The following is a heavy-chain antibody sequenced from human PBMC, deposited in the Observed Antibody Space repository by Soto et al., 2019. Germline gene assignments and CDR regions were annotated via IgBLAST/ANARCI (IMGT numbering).Heavy chain of an antibody. CDR3: SRLGEDCSSTSCYLGYYYAMDV. D-gene: IGHD2-2*01. V-gene: IGHV4-31*03. J-gene: IGHJ6*02. Sequence: SETLSLTCSVSGGSISSGGYYWSWIRQHPGKGLEWIGYIYYSGRTFYNPSLNGRVSISVDTSKNQFSLKLSSVTAADAGVYYCSRLGEDCSSTSCYLGYYYAMDVWGQGTTVTVSS. CDR1: GGSISSGGYY. CDR2: IYYSGRT.